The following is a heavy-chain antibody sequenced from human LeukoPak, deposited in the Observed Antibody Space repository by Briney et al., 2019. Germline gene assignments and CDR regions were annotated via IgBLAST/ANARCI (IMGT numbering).Heavy chain of an antibody. J-gene: IGHJ4*02. V-gene: IGHV3-21*04. CDR3: AKEFGYIYGLPDY. CDR1: GFTFSSYS. D-gene: IGHD5-18*01. CDR2: ISSSSSYI. Sequence: PGGSLRLSCAASGFTFSSYSMNWVRQAPGKGLEWVSSISSSSSYIYYADSVKGRFTISRDNAKNSLYLQMNSLRADDTAVYYCAKEFGYIYGLPDYWGQGTLVTVSS.